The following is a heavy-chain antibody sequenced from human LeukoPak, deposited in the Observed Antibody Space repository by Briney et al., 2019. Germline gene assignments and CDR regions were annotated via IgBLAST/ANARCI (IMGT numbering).Heavy chain of an antibody. CDR2: FDPEDGKT. V-gene: IGHV1-24*01. D-gene: IGHD3-22*01. CDR3: ATGTRYCSSTSCLTYYYDSSGYYTDY. J-gene: IGHJ4*02. CDR1: GYTLTELS. Sequence: ASVKVSCKVSGYTLTELSMHWVRQAPGKGLEWMGGFDPEDGKTIYAQKFQGRVTMTEDTSTDTAYMELSSLRSEDTAVYYCATGTRYCSSTSCLTYYYDSSGYYTDYWGQGTLVTVSS.